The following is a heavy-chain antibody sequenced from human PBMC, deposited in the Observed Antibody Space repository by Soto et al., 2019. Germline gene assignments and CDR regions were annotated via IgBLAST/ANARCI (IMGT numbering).Heavy chain of an antibody. D-gene: IGHD3-9*01. V-gene: IGHV1-58*01. J-gene: IGHJ6*02. CDR1: GFTFTSSA. Sequence: ASVKVSCKASGFTFTSSAVQWVRQARGQRLEWIGWIVVGSGNTNYAQKFQERVTITRDMSTSTAYMELSSLRSEDTAVYYCAAAPHYYDILTGYYSSYYGMDVWGQGXTVTVYS. CDR2: IVVGSGNT. CDR3: AAAPHYYDILTGYYSSYYGMDV.